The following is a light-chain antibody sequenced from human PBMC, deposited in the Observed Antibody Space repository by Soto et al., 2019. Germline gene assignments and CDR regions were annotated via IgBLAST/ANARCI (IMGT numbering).Light chain of an antibody. Sequence: EIVLTHSPGTLSLSPCETATLSFSASQSVSSSYLAWYQQKPGQAPSLLIYGASSRAAAVPDRFSGSGSGTDFTLTISRLEPEDSAVYYCQQYGSSPWTFGQGTKVDIK. CDR3: QQYGSSPWT. V-gene: IGKV3-20*01. CDR2: GAS. CDR1: QSVSSSY. J-gene: IGKJ1*01.